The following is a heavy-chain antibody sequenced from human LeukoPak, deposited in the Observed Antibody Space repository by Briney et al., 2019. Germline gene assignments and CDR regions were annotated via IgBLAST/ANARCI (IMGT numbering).Heavy chain of an antibody. V-gene: IGHV4-39*01. Sequence: SETLSLTCTVSGGSISSSSYYWGWIRQPPGKGLEWIGSIYYSGSTYYNPSLKSRVTISVDTSKNQFSLKLSSVTAADTAVYYCARHDGSGYPFALDYWGQGTLVTVFS. D-gene: IGHD3-22*01. J-gene: IGHJ4*02. CDR3: ARHDGSGYPFALDY. CDR2: IYYSGST. CDR1: GGSISSSSYY.